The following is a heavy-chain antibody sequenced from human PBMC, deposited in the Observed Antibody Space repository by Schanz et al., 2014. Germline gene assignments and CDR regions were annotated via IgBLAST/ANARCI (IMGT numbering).Heavy chain of an antibody. CDR3: ARDAADFYDILTEEDY. CDR1: GYIFINSG. J-gene: IGHJ4*02. CDR2: MNPKTGNT. Sequence: QEQLVQSGAEVKKPGASVKVSCKASGYIFINSGISWVRQATGQGLEWMGWMNPKTGNTDHAQKFQGRVSMTWDTSTSTAYMELRSLRSDDTAVYYCARDAADFYDILTEEDYWGQGTLVTVSS. V-gene: IGHV1-8*02. D-gene: IGHD3-9*01.